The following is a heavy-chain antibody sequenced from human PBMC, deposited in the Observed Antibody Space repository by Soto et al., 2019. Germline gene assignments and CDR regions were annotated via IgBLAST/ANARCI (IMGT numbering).Heavy chain of an antibody. Sequence: PSQTLSLTCAISGDSVSSNSAAWDWVRQSPSRGLEWLGRTYYRSKWYNDYAVSVKSRITINPDTSKNQFSLQLNSVTPEDTAVYYCAREGAVAGTSGGYYYYGMDVWGHGTTVTVSS. CDR3: AREGAVAGTSGGYYYYGMDV. D-gene: IGHD6-19*01. V-gene: IGHV6-1*01. CDR2: TYYRSKWYN. J-gene: IGHJ6*02. CDR1: GDSVSSNSAA.